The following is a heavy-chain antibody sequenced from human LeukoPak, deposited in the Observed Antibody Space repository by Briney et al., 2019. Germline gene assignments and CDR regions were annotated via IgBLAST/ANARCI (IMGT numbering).Heavy chain of an antibody. D-gene: IGHD5-12*01. V-gene: IGHV4-59*08. CDR3: ARQGGGYD. CDR1: GGSISRHY. J-gene: IGHJ4*02. Sequence: SETLSLTCTVSGGSISRHYWMWIRQPPGKGLEWLGYNYYTGSTNYNSSLGGRITILIDTSKNQFSLTLTSVTTADTAVYYCARQGGGYDWGQGILVTVSS. CDR2: NYYTGST.